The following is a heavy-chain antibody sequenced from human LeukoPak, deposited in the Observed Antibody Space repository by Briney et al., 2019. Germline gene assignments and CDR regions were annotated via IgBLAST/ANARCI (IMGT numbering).Heavy chain of an antibody. D-gene: IGHD3-10*01. V-gene: IGHV3-74*03. CDR3: ARDGGSESYNNGYFDS. CDR1: GFTFSTYW. Sequence: GGSLRLSCAASGFTFSTYWMHWVRQAPGKELVGVSRINNDGRSTAYAAFVKGRSTISRDNAKNTLYLQMNSLSAEDTAVYYCARDGGSESYNNGYFDSWGQGTLVTVSA. CDR2: INNDGRST. J-gene: IGHJ4*03.